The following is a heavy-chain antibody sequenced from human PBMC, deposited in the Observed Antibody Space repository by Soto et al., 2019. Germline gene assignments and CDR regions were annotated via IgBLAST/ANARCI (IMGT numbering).Heavy chain of an antibody. Sequence: SETLSLTCTVSGGSISSGGYYWSWIRQHPGKGLEWIGYIYYSGSTYYNPSLKSRVTISVDTSKNQFSLKLSSVTAADTAVYYCARTSLPLGYGMDVWGQGTTVTVSS. V-gene: IGHV4-31*03. CDR3: ARTSLPLGYGMDV. J-gene: IGHJ6*02. CDR1: GGSISSGGYY. CDR2: IYYSGST.